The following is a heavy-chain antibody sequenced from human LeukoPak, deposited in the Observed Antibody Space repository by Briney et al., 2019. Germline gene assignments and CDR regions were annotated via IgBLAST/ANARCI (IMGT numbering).Heavy chain of an antibody. CDR2: ISAYNGNT. CDR3: ARVGIYCSSTSCYASDFDY. D-gene: IGHD2-2*01. CDR1: GYTFTSYG. J-gene: IGHJ4*02. V-gene: IGHV1-18*01. Sequence: ASVKVSCKASGYTFTSYGISSVRQAPGQGLEWMGWISAYNGNTNYAQKLQCRVTMTTDTSTSTAYMELRSLRSDDTAVYYCARVGIYCSSTSCYASDFDYWGQGNLVTVSS.